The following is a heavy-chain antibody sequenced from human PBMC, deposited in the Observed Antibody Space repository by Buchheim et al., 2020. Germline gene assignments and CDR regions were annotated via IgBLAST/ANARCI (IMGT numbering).Heavy chain of an antibody. J-gene: IGHJ4*01. CDR2: ISYDGSNK. CDR1: GFTFSSYG. D-gene: IGHD3-3*01. CDR3: ARGASTITRHFDN. V-gene: IGHV3-30*03. Sequence: QVQLVESGGGVVQPGRSLRLSCAASGFTFSSYGMHWVRQAPGKGLEWVAVISYDGSNKYYADSVKGRFTISRDNSKNTLYLQLNSLRADDTAVYYCARGASTITRHFDNWGQGTL.